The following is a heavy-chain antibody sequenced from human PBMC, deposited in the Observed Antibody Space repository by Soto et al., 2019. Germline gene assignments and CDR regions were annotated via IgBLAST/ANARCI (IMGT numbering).Heavy chain of an antibody. D-gene: IGHD2-15*01. CDR1: GGTFSSYT. CDR2: IIPILGIA. CDR3: ARVYCSGGSCNFGMDV. Sequence: SVKVSCKASGGTFSSYTISWVRQAPGQGLEWMGRIIPILGIANYARKFQGRVTITADKSTSTAYMELSSLRSEDTAVYYCARVYCSGGSCNFGMDVWGKGTTVTVSS. V-gene: IGHV1-69*02. J-gene: IGHJ6*03.